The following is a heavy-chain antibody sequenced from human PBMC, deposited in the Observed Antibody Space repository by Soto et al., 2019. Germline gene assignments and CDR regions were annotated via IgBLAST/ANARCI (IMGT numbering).Heavy chain of an antibody. CDR1: GYNFISYG. CDR2: ISTYNANA. V-gene: IGHV1-18*04. J-gene: IGHJ4*02. CDR3: ARDIPLDWNYPFDY. D-gene: IGHD1-7*01. Sequence: GASVKVSCKASGYNFISYGITWVRQAPGQGLEWMGWISTYNANANYAQKLQDRVTMTTDTSTSTAYMELRSLRSDDTAVYYCARDIPLDWNYPFDYWGQGTLVTVSS.